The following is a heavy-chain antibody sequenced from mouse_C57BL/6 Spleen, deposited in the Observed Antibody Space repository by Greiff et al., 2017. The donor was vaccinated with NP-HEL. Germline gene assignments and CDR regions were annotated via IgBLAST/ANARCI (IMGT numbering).Heavy chain of an antibody. V-gene: IGHV5-15*01. J-gene: IGHJ1*03. CDR3: ARHWGTGYFDV. Sequence: EVQLVESGGGLVQPGGSLKLSCAASGFTFSDYGMAWVRQAPRKGPEWVAFISNLAYSIYYADTVTGRFTISRENAKNTLYLEMSSLRSEDTAMYYCARHWGTGYFDVWGTGTTVTVSS. CDR2: ISNLAYSI. CDR1: GFTFSDYG. D-gene: IGHD4-1*01.